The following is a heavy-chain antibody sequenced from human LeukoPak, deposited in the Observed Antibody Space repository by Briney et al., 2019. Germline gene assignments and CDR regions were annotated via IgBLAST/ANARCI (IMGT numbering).Heavy chain of an antibody. CDR2: LSGNGNTI. D-gene: IGHD3-22*01. J-gene: IGHJ4*02. V-gene: IGHV3-23*01. Sequence: GGSLRLSCAASGFTFSTYAMSWVRQAPGKGLECVSALSGNGNTIYYADSVKGRFTISRDNSKNTLYLQMNSLRAEDTAVYYCARELSGFFNYWGQGTLVTVSS. CDR3: ARELSGFFNY. CDR1: GFTFSTYA.